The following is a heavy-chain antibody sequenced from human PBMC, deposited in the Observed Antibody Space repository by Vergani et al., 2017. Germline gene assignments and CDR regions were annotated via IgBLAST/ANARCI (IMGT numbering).Heavy chain of an antibody. D-gene: IGHD2-2*01. CDR2: IYNSGNG. CDR1: GDSIISRSYY. Sequence: QMQLQESGPGLVKASETLSLTCTVSGDSIISRSYYLGWIRQPPGKGLEWIGSIYNSGNGESSSSLKSRVTISADTSKNQFSLRLSSVTAADTAVYYCARDYCSSTSCFLDYWGQGSLVTVSS. CDR3: ARDYCSSTSCFLDY. V-gene: IGHV4-39*07. J-gene: IGHJ4*02.